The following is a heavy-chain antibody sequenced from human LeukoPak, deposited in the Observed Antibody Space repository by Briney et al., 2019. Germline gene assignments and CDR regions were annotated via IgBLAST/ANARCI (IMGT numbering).Heavy chain of an antibody. CDR3: ARGRYSSRSGGYYFDI. D-gene: IGHD2-2*01. V-gene: IGHV3-7*01. CDR1: GFTLSSDW. CDR2: IKKDGIEK. J-gene: IGHJ4*02. Sequence: PGGSLRLSCVVSGFTLSSDWMSWVRQAPGKGLEWVANIKKDGIEKYYVESVKGRFTISRDNAKNSLYLRMNSLRAEDTAVYYCARGRYSSRSGGYYFDIWGQGALVTVPS.